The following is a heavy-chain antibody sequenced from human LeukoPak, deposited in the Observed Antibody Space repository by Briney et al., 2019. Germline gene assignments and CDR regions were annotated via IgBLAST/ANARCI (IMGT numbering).Heavy chain of an antibody. V-gene: IGHV1-2*02. D-gene: IGHD3-22*01. CDR1: GYTFTGYY. CDR2: INPNSGGT. J-gene: IGHJ4*02. CDR3: ARESMIARERKFDY. Sequence: GASVKVSCKASGYTFTGYYMHWVRQAPGQGLEWMGWINPNSGGTNYAQKFQDRVTMTRDTSTSTVYMELSSLRSEDTAVYYCARESMIARERKFDYWGQGTLVTVSS.